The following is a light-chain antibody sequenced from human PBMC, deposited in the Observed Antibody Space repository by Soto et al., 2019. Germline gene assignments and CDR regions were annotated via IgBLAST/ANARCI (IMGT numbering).Light chain of an antibody. CDR3: QHYDSSLWT. CDR1: QSVNSNL. Sequence: EILLTQSPGTLSLSPGERATLFCRASQSVNSNLLGWYQQKPGQAPRLLIFAASNRATGIPDRFSGSGSGTDFTLTISRLEPEDFAVYYCQHYDSSLWTFGQGTRVDIK. J-gene: IGKJ1*01. V-gene: IGKV3-20*01. CDR2: AAS.